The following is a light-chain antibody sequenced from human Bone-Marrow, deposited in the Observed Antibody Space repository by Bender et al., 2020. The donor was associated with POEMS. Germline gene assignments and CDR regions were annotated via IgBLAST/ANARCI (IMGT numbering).Light chain of an antibody. CDR3: HVWRSSLYHIGV. CDR1: TIGSYT. Sequence: SYVLTQPPSVSVAPGKTARITCGGDTIGSYTVHWYQQKPGRAPVVVVFDDSVRPSGIPERFSGSNSRNTATLVISGVEAGDEADYYCHVWRSSLYHIGVFGGGTKLTVL. V-gene: IGLV3-21*03. J-gene: IGLJ3*02. CDR2: DDS.